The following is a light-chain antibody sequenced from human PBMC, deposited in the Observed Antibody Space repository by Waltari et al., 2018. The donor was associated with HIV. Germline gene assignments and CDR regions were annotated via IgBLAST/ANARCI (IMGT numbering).Light chain of an antibody. J-gene: IGKJ1*01. CDR3: QHYYNWPPWT. V-gene: IGKV3-15*01. Sequence: EIIMTQSPPTLSVSPGERVTLSCKASESVNTNLAWLQQKPGQAPRLPIYGATTRATGIPVRFSGSWSETEFILTISGLQAEDFGVYYCQHYYNWPPWTFGQGTTVEVK. CDR1: ESVNTN. CDR2: GAT.